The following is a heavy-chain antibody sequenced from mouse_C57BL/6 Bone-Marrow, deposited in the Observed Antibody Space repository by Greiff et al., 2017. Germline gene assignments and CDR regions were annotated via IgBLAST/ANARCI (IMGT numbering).Heavy chain of an antibody. CDR1: GYSITSGYY. D-gene: IGHD2-3*01. CDR3: ARDRWLLLFAY. Sequence: EVKLKESGPGLVKPSQSLSLTCSVTGYSITSGYYWNWIRQFPGNKLEWMGYLSYDGSNNYNPSIKNRISITRDTSKNQFFLKLNSVTTEDTATYYCARDRWLLLFAYWGQGTLVTVSA. V-gene: IGHV3-6*01. J-gene: IGHJ3*01. CDR2: LSYDGSN.